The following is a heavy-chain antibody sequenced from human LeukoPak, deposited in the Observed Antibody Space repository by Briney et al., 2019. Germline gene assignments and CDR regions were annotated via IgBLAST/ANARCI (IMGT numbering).Heavy chain of an antibody. CDR2: IKEDGSDK. CDR1: GLIFSNYW. J-gene: IGHJ4*02. Sequence: GGSLRPSCAASGLIFSNYWMSWVRQAPGKGPEWVANIKEDGSDKYYADSVKGRFTISRDNAKNSLYLQVNSLRAEDTAVYYCAREHYSSGWYFHYEYWGQGTLVTVSS. V-gene: IGHV3-7*01. CDR3: AREHYSSGWYFHYEY. D-gene: IGHD6-19*01.